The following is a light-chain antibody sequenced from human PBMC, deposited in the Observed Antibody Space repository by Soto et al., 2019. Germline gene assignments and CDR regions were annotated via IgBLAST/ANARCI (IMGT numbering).Light chain of an antibody. CDR2: DVS. J-gene: IGLJ2*01. V-gene: IGLV2-14*01. CDR1: SSDVGGYNY. CDR3: SSYTSSSTLV. Sequence: QSALTHPASVSGSPGQSITISCTGTSSDVGGYNYVSWYQQHPGKAPKLMIYDVSNRPSGVSNRFSGSKSGNTASLTISGLQAEDDADYYCSSYTSSSTLVFGGGTKVIVL.